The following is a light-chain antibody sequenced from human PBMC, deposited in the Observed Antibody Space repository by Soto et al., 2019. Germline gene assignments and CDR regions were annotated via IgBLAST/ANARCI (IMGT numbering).Light chain of an antibody. CDR1: SSNIGSNS. V-gene: IGLV1-47*01. Sequence: QSVLTQPPSASGTPGQRVTISCSGSSSNIGSNSVHWYQQLPGTAPKLLIYKNNQRPSVVPDRFSGSKSGTSASLAISGLRSEDEADYYCVAWDDSLSALVFGGGTKLTVL. CDR2: KNN. CDR3: VAWDDSLSALV. J-gene: IGLJ2*01.